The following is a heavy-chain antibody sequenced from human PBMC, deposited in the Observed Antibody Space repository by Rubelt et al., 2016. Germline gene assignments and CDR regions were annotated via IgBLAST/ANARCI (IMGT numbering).Heavy chain of an antibody. J-gene: IGHJ4*02. CDR3: ANRRLYGSRGYYPVDY. CDR1: GFSVSTNGEG. CDR2: IYWDDDK. Sequence: QITLKESGPTLVKPTQTLTLTCTFSGFSVSTNGEGVGWIRQPPGKALEWVALIYWDDDKRYSPSLKSRLTLTKDASKNQVVLTMSNMDPVDTGKYYFANRRLYGSRGYYPVDYWGQGTLVTGSS. V-gene: IGHV2-5*02. D-gene: IGHD3-22*01.